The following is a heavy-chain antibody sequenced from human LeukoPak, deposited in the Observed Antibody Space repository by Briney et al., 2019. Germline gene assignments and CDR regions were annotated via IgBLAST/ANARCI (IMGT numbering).Heavy chain of an antibody. CDR2: IYYSGST. CDR3: ASHLDSSGYFPLDY. V-gene: IGHV4-59*01. Sequence: PSETLSLTCTVSGGSISSYYWSWIRQPPGKGLEWIGYIYYSGSTNYNPSLKSRVTISVDTSKNQFSLKLSSVTAADTAVYYCASHLDSSGYFPLDYWGQGTLVTVSS. D-gene: IGHD3-22*01. J-gene: IGHJ4*02. CDR1: GGSISSYY.